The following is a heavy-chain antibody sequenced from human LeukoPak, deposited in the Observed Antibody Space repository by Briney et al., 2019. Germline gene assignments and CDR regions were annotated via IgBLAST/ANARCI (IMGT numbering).Heavy chain of an antibody. Sequence: PSETLSLTCTVSGGSISSGRYDWGWSRQPGGKGLEWIGRMYSSGSTNYNPSLNTRFTISLDTSKNHFSLTLTSVTAADTAVYYCARRGGHFDYWGQGTLVTVSS. D-gene: IGHD3-10*01. CDR2: MYSSGST. V-gene: IGHV4-61*02. CDR3: ARRGGHFDY. CDR1: GGSISSGRYD. J-gene: IGHJ4*02.